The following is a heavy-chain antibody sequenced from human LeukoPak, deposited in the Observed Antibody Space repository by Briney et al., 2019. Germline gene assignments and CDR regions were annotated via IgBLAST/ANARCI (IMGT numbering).Heavy chain of an antibody. CDR2: IYTSGST. CDR1: GGSISSYY. D-gene: IGHD5-24*01. V-gene: IGHV4-4*07. CDR3: ARDGYNYRLAANDAFDI. Sequence: PSETLSLTCTVSGGSISSYYWSWIRQPAGKGLEWIGRIYTSGSTNYNPSPKSRVTMSVDTSKNQFSLKLSSVTAADTAVYYCARDGYNYRLAANDAFDIWGQGTMVTVSS. J-gene: IGHJ3*02.